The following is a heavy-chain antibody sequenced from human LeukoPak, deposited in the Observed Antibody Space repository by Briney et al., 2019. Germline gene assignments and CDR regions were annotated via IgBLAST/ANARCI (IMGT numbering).Heavy chain of an antibody. V-gene: IGHV4-34*01. J-gene: IGHJ4*02. CDR1: GGSFSGYY. CDR3: ARSRSLLGYCSSTSCRSHYFDY. CDR2: INHSGST. D-gene: IGHD2-2*01. Sequence: SSETLSLTCAVYGGSFSGYYWSWIRQPPGKGLEWIGKINHSGSTNYNPSLKSRVTISVDTSKNQFSLKLSSVTAADTAVYYCARSRSLLGYCSSTSCRSHYFDYWGQGTLVTVSS.